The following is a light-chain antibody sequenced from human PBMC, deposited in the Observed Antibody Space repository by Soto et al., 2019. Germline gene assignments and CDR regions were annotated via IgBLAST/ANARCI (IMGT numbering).Light chain of an antibody. V-gene: IGKV3-20*01. CDR1: QSVSSY. J-gene: IGKJ1*01. CDR3: QQHGSSPQT. Sequence: ENVLTQSPSTLALSPGDRATLSCRASQSVSSYLAWYQQKPGQAPRLLIFGASNRATGIPDRFSGSGSGTEVTLTISRLVPEDFAVYYCQQHGSSPQTFGQGTKVDIK. CDR2: GAS.